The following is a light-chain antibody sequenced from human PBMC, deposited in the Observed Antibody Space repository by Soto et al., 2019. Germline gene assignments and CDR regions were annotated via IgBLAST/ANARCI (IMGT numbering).Light chain of an antibody. J-gene: IGKJ5*01. V-gene: IGKV3-20*01. Sequence: EIFLTQSPDTLSLSPGERATLSCRASQSVRSERLAWYQHKRGQAPRLVIFDASSRATGIPERFSGSGSGTDFTLTITRLEPEDFAVYFCQQYDVSPITFGLGTRLEIK. CDR1: QSVRSER. CDR3: QQYDVSPIT. CDR2: DAS.